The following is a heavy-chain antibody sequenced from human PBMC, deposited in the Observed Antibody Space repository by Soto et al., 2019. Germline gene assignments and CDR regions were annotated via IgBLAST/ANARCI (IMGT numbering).Heavy chain of an antibody. D-gene: IGHD6-6*01. V-gene: IGHV4-34*01. Sequence: SETLSLTCAVYGGSFSGYYWSWIRQPPGKGLEWIGEINHSGSTNYNPSLKSRVTISVDTSKNQFSLKLSSVTAADTAVYYCARAEYSSSSGRNWFDPWGHGTLVTVSS. CDR3: ARAEYSSSSGRNWFDP. CDR1: GGSFSGYY. J-gene: IGHJ5*02. CDR2: INHSGST.